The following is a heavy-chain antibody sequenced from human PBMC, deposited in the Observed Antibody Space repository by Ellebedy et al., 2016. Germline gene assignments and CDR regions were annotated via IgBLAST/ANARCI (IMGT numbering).Heavy chain of an antibody. V-gene: IGHV5-51*01. D-gene: IGHD3-10*01. J-gene: IGHJ3*02. CDR2: IYPGDSDT. Sequence: GESLKISCKGSGYSFTSYWIGWVRQMPGKGLEWMGIIYPGDSDTRYSPSFQGQVTISADKSISTAYLQWSSLKASDTAMYYCARQHDSGTVTHDASDIWGQGTMVTVSS. CDR3: ARQHDSGTVTHDASDI. CDR1: GYSFTSYW.